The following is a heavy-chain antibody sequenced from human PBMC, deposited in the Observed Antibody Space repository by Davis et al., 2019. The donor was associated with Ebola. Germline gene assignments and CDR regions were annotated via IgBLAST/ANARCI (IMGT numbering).Heavy chain of an antibody. CDR3: AKEKVSGSSYYIDS. CDR1: GFSFSNYG. D-gene: IGHD3-10*01. J-gene: IGHJ4*02. V-gene: IGHV3-23*01. Sequence: GESLKISCAASGFSFSNYGMNWVRQAPGKGLEWVSTISGGGVTADYTDSVRGRFTISRDNSKNTLFLQMNSLRAEDTAVYYCAKEKVSGSSYYIDSWGQGTLVTVSS. CDR2: ISGGGVTA.